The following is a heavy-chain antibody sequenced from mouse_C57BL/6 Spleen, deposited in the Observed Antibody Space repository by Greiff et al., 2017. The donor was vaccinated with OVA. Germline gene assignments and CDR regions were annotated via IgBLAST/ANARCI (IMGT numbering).Heavy chain of an antibody. Sequence: EVMLVESGEGLVKPGGSLKLSCAASGFTFSSYAMSWVRQTPEKRLEWVAYISSGGDYIYYADTVKGRFTISRDNARNTLYLQMSSLKSEDTAMYYCTRDGSNYAWFAYWGQGTLVTVSA. CDR1: GFTFSSYA. CDR2: ISSGGDYI. D-gene: IGHD2-5*01. CDR3: TRDGSNYAWFAY. V-gene: IGHV5-9-1*02. J-gene: IGHJ3*01.